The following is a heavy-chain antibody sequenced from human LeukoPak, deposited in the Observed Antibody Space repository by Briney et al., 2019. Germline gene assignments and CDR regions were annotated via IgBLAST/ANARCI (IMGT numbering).Heavy chain of an antibody. Sequence: ASVKVSCKASGYTYTSYAMNWVRQAPGQGLEGMGWINTNTGNPTYAQGFTGRFVFSLDTSVSTAYLQISSLKAEDTAVYYCARDLEQGSGSPMGGFDYWGQGTLVTVSS. D-gene: IGHD3-10*01. V-gene: IGHV7-4-1*02. J-gene: IGHJ4*02. CDR2: INTNTGNP. CDR1: GYTYTSYA. CDR3: ARDLEQGSGSPMGGFDY.